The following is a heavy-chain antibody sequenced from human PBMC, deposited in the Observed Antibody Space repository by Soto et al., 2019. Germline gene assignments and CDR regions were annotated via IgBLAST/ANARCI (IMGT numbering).Heavy chain of an antibody. V-gene: IGHV4-30-2*01. D-gene: IGHD3-22*01. CDR1: GDSISSGGYS. CDR2: IYHTGIT. CDR3: ARAHYGPSGYYFDS. J-gene: IGHJ4*02. Sequence: QVQLQESGSGLVKPSQTLSLNCTVSGDSISSGGYSWSWIRQPPQQGLEWIGYIYHTGITSYSPSLKSRVTISVDKSKNQFPLILISVTAADTAIYYCARAHYGPSGYYFDSWGQGTLFTVAS.